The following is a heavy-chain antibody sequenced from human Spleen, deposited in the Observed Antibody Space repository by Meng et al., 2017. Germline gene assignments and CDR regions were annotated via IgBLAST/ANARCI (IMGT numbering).Heavy chain of an antibody. CDR3: ARGGDDYGRHNWFDP. CDR2: IYYSGST. CDR1: SRSTNICGYF. J-gene: IGHJ5*02. Sequence: HTPSRHCSVSSRSTNICGYFCVWTRHHPGKGRRLCRLIYYSGSTFYNLSLQSRLTKSVDQTTNQFALQRMSVIAADKAVYYCARGGDDYGRHNWFDPWCQGTLVTVSS. D-gene: IGHD4-17*01. V-gene: IGHV4-31*03.